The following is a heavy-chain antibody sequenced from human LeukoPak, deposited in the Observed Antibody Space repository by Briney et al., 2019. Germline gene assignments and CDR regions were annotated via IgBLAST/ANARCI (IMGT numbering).Heavy chain of an antibody. V-gene: IGHV3-21*01. CDR1: GFTFSSYS. J-gene: IGHJ5*02. D-gene: IGHD1-7*01. CDR2: ISSSSSYI. Sequence: GGSLRLSCAASGFTFSSYSMNWVRQAPGKGLEWVSSISSSSSYIYYADSVKGRFTISRDNAKNSLYLQMNSLRAEDTAVYCCASGYNWNSNWFDPWGQGTLVTVSS. CDR3: ASGYNWNSNWFDP.